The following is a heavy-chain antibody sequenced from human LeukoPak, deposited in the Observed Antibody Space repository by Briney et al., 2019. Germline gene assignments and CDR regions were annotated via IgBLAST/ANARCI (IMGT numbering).Heavy chain of an antibody. D-gene: IGHD2-21*02. CDR3: ARDPMTANTFYFDY. CDR1: GFTFSNYG. Sequence: PRRSLRLSCAASGFTFSNYGMHWVRQAPGKGLEWVAVIWYDGSDKYYADSVKGRFTTSRDNTKNSMYLQMNSLRAEDTSVYYCARDPMTANTFYFDYWGQGTLVTVSS. V-gene: IGHV3-33*01. CDR2: IWYDGSDK. J-gene: IGHJ4*02.